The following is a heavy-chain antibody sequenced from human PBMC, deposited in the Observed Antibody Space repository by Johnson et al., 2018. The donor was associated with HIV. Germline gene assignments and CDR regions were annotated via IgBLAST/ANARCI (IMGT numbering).Heavy chain of an antibody. Sequence: QVQLVESGGGVVQPGRSLRLSCAASGFTFSSYAMHWVRQAPGKGLEWVAVISYDGSLRYYEDSVKGRFTISRDTSKSPLYLRMDSLTPEDTAVYYCARGRKDIAAADGLDNDAFDMWGQGTLVTVSS. D-gene: IGHD6-13*01. CDR3: ARGRKDIAAADGLDNDAFDM. J-gene: IGHJ3*02. CDR2: ISYDGSLR. V-gene: IGHV3-30*04. CDR1: GFTFSSYA.